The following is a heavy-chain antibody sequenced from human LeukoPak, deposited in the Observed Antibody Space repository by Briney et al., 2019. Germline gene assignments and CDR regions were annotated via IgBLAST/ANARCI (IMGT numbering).Heavy chain of an antibody. D-gene: IGHD3-16*01. J-gene: IGHJ4*02. Sequence: PGGSLTLSCAVSGFTFSSYEMNWVRQAPGEGLGWVSYISSSGRMIHYADSLKGRFTISRDNAKNTLYLQMNSLRADDTAVYYCARVDGYGPTFDYWGQGTLVTVSS. CDR3: ARVDGYGPTFDY. V-gene: IGHV3-48*03. CDR2: ISSSGRMI. CDR1: GFTFSSYE.